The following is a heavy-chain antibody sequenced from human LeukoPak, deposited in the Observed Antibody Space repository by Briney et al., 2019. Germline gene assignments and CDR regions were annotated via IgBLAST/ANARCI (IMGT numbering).Heavy chain of an antibody. Sequence: SETLSLTCTVSGGSISSYYWSWIRQPAGKGPEWIGRINTSGSTNYNPSLKSRVTMSVDTSKNQFSLKLSSVTAADTAVYYCARGPPVVVIETYFDYWGQGTLVTVSS. V-gene: IGHV4-4*07. J-gene: IGHJ4*02. CDR2: INTSGST. D-gene: IGHD3-22*01. CDR1: GGSISSYY. CDR3: ARGPPVVVIETYFDY.